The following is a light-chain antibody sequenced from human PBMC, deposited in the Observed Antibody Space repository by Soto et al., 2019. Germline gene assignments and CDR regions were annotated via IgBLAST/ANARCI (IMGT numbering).Light chain of an antibody. CDR3: QTWGTGIVV. Sequence: QPVLTQSPSASASLGASVKLTCTLSSGHISYAIAWHQQQPKKGPRYLMKLNSDGSHSKGEGIPDRFSGSSSGAERYLTISRLQSEDEADYYCQTWGTGIVVFGGGTKVTVL. CDR2: LNSDGSH. CDR1: SGHISYA. V-gene: IGLV4-69*01. J-gene: IGLJ2*01.